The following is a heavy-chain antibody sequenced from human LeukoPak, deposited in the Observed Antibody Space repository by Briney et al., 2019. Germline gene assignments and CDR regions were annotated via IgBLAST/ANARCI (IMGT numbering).Heavy chain of an antibody. CDR2: INPNSGGT. J-gene: IGHJ6*03. D-gene: IGHD2-2*01. CDR1: GYTFTGYY. V-gene: IGHV1-2*02. Sequence: PRASVKVSCKASGYTFTGYYMHWVRQAPGQGLEWMGWINPNSGGTNYAQKFQGRVTMTRDTSISTAYMELSRLRSDDTAVYYCARVGRRGGRIVVVPAAEDDYYYYYYMDVWGKGTTVTVSS. CDR3: ARVGRRGGRIVVVPAAEDDYYYYYYMDV.